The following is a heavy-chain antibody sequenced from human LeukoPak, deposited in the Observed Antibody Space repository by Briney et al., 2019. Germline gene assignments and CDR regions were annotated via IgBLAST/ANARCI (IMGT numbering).Heavy chain of an antibody. CDR3: ARTPLGIAVAGYYYYYGMDV. J-gene: IGHJ6*02. V-gene: IGHV6-1*01. D-gene: IGHD6-19*01. CDR2: TYYRSKWYN. Sequence: SQTLSLTGAISGDSVSSNSAAWNWIRQSPSRGLEWLGRTYYRSKWYNDYAVSVKSRITINPDTSKNQFSLQLNSVTPEDTAVYYCARTPLGIAVAGYYYYYGMDVWGQGTTVTVSS. CDR1: GDSVSSNSAA.